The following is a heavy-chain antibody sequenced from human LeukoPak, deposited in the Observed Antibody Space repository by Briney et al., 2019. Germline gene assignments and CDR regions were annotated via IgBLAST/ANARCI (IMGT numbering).Heavy chain of an antibody. CDR2: IYTSGST. CDR3: ARGVTTGGSSFWFDP. Sequence: PSETLSLTCTVSGGSISSGSYYWSWIRQPAGKGLEWIGRIYTSGSTNYNPSLKSRVTISVDTSKNQFSLKLSSVTAADTPVYYCARGVTTGGSSFWFDPWGQGTLVTVSS. V-gene: IGHV4-61*02. J-gene: IGHJ5*02. CDR1: GGSISSGSYY. D-gene: IGHD1-14*01.